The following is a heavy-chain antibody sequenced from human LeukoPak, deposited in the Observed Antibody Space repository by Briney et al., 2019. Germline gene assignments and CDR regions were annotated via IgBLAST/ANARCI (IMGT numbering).Heavy chain of an antibody. CDR3: ARDSFWSGHIRPKYMDV. D-gene: IGHD3-3*01. CDR2: ISSSGSTI. CDR1: GFTFSDYN. J-gene: IGHJ6*03. V-gene: IGHV3-11*04. Sequence: GGSLRLSCAASGFTFSDYNMSWIRQAPGKGLEWVSYISSSGSTIYYADSVKGRFTISRDNAKNSLYLQMNNLRAEDTAVYYCARDSFWSGHIRPKYMDVWGKGTTVTVSS.